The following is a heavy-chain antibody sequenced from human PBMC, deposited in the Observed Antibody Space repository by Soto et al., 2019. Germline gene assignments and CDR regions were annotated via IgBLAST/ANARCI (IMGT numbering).Heavy chain of an antibody. CDR1: GYTFTSYG. D-gene: IGHD3-16*01. J-gene: IGHJ3*02. V-gene: IGHV1-18*01. Sequence: ASVKVSCKASGYTFTSYGISWVRQAPGQGLEWMGWISAYNGNTNYAQKLQGRVTMTTDTSTSTAYMELRSLRSVDTAVYYCARDWEMTTIGGGDAFDIWGQGTMVTVSS. CDR3: ARDWEMTTIGGGDAFDI. CDR2: ISAYNGNT.